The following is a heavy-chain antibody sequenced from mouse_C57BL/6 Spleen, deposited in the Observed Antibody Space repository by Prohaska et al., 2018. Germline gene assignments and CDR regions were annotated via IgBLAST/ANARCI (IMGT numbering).Heavy chain of an antibody. CDR3: ATESLGFYYFDY. Sequence: QVQLQQPGAELVKPGASVKMSCKDSGYTFTSYWITWVKQRPGQGLEWIGDIYPVSGSTNYNEKFQSNATLTVDTSSSTAYMQLSILTSDDSAVYSCATESLGFYYFDYWGLCTPLTVAS. V-gene: IGHV1-55*01. J-gene: IGHJ2*01. CDR2: IYPVSGST. CDR1: GYTFTSYW. D-gene: IGHD2-14*01.